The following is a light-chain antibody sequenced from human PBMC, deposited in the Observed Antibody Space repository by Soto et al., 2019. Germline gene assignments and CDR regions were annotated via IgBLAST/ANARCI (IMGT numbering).Light chain of an antibody. CDR3: QQYGSSSWT. CDR2: GAS. Sequence: EIVLTQSPGTLSLSPGERATLFCRASQSVSSSYLAWYQQKPGQAPRLLIYGASSRATGIPDRFSGSGSGTDFTLTISRLEPEDFALYYCQQYGSSSWTFGQGTTVDIK. CDR1: QSVSSSY. J-gene: IGKJ1*01. V-gene: IGKV3-20*01.